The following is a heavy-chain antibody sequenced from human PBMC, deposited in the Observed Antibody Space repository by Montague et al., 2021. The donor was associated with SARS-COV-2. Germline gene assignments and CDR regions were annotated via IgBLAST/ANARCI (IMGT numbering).Heavy chain of an antibody. J-gene: IGHJ3*01. V-gene: IGHV4-59*08. D-gene: IGHD6-19*01. Sequence: NGDTKSNPSLQSRVTISIDTSENQFSLRLNSVTAADTAVYFCARGWAFDPWGKGRLVNVSA. CDR3: ARGWAFDP. CDR2: NGDT.